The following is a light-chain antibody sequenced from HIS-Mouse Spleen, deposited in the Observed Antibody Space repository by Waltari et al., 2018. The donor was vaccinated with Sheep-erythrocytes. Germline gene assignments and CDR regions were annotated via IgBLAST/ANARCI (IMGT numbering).Light chain of an antibody. CDR3: QQYYSYPYT. J-gene: IGKJ2*01. CDR1: QGISSY. V-gene: IGKV1-8*01. Sequence: AIRMTQSPSSLSASTGDRVTITCRASQGISSYLAWYQQQPGKAPKLLIYAASTLQSGVPSRCSGSGSGTDFTLTISCLQSEDFATYYCQQYYSYPYTFGQGTKLEIK. CDR2: AAS.